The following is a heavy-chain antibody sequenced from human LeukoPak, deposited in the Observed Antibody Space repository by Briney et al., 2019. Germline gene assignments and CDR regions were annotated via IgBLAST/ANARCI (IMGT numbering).Heavy chain of an antibody. J-gene: IGHJ4*02. D-gene: IGHD6-13*01. Sequence: GGSLRLSXAASGFTFSSYGMHWVRQAPGKGLEWVAFIRYDGSNQYSADSVKGRFTISRDNSKNTLYLQMNSLRAEDTAVYYCAKDHFGSSWPYYIDYWGQGTLVTVSS. CDR2: IRYDGSNQ. V-gene: IGHV3-30*02. CDR1: GFTFSSYG. CDR3: AKDHFGSSWPYYIDY.